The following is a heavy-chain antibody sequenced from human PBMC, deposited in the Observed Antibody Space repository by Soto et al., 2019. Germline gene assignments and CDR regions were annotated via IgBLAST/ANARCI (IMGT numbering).Heavy chain of an antibody. D-gene: IGHD4-17*01. J-gene: IGHJ3*02. CDR1: GFTVSSNY. Sequence: GGSLRLSCAASGFTVSSNYMSWVRQAPGKGLEWVSVIYSGGSTYYADSVKGRFTISRDNSKNTLYLQMNSLRAEDTAVYYCAILVTTYSGDAFDIWGQGTMVTVSS. V-gene: IGHV3-66*04. CDR3: AILVTTYSGDAFDI. CDR2: IYSGGST.